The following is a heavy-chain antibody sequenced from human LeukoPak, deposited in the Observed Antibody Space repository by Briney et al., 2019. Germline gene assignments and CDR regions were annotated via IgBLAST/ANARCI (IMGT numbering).Heavy chain of an antibody. V-gene: IGHV3-21*01. Sequence: PGGSLRLSCATSGFTFSSYSMNWVRQAPGKGLEWVSCISSSSSYIYYTDSVKGRFTISRDNAKNSLTLQVNSLRAEDTAVYYCARDLKYYDSSGFDYWGQGTLVTVSS. J-gene: IGHJ4*02. CDR1: GFTFSSYS. CDR3: ARDLKYYDSSGFDY. CDR2: ISSSSSYI. D-gene: IGHD3-22*01.